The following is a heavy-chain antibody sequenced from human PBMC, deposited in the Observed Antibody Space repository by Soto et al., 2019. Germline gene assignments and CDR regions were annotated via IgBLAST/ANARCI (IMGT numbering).Heavy chain of an antibody. V-gene: IGHV1-8*01. D-gene: IGHD6-19*01. Sequence: SVKVSCKASGYTFTSYDINWVRQATGQGLEWMGWMNPNSGNTGYAQKFQGRVTMTRNTSISTAYVELSSLRSEDTAVYYCARSNTVQWLVRDYYYGMDVWGQGTTVTVSS. CDR3: ARSNTVQWLVRDYYYGMDV. J-gene: IGHJ6*02. CDR2: MNPNSGNT. CDR1: GYTFTSYD.